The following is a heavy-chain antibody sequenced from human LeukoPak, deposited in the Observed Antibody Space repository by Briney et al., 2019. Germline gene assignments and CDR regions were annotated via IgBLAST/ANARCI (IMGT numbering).Heavy chain of an antibody. V-gene: IGHV3-23*01. CDR1: GFTFSNYA. Sequence: GGSLRLSCAASGFTFSNYAMSWVRQAPGKGLEWVSAISGSGGSTYYADSVKGRFTISRDNSKNTLYLQMNSLRAEDTAVYYCAKGPPMYSSGWYEYYYYGMDVWGQGTTVTVSS. CDR3: AKGPPMYSSGWYEYYYYGMDV. J-gene: IGHJ6*02. D-gene: IGHD6-19*01. CDR2: ISGSGGST.